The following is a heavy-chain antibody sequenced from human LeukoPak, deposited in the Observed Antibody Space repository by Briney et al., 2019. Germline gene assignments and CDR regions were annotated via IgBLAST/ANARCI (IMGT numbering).Heavy chain of an antibody. Sequence: ASVKVSCKASGGTFSSYAISWVRQAPGQGLEWMGWISAYNGNTNYAQKLQGRVTMTTDTSTSTAYMELRSPRSDDTAVYYCAVPGDGYNYYFDYWGQGTLVTVSS. J-gene: IGHJ4*02. CDR3: AVPGDGYNYYFDY. CDR2: ISAYNGNT. CDR1: GGTFSSYA. V-gene: IGHV1-18*01. D-gene: IGHD5-24*01.